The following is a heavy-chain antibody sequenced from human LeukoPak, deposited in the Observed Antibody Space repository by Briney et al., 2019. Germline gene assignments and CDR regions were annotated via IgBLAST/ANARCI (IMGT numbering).Heavy chain of an antibody. CDR3: ARGMTAVEGLDY. J-gene: IGHJ4*02. D-gene: IGHD4-23*01. CDR2: IKGDGTST. V-gene: IGHV3-74*01. CDR1: GFTFSNYW. Sequence: PGGSLRLSCAASGFTFSNYWMHWVRQAPGKGLVWVARIKGDGTSTSYADSVKGRFTISRDNAENSLNLQMDSLRAEDTAIYYCARGMTAVEGLDYWGQGTLVTVSS.